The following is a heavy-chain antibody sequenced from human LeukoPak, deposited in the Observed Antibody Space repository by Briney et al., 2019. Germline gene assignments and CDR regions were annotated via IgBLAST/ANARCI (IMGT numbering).Heavy chain of an antibody. CDR3: ARHRSYGWDA. CDR2: IKQDGSEK. V-gene: IGHV3-7*05. Sequence: PGGSLRLFCAASGFTFSNYWMSWVRQAPGKGLEWVATIKQDGSEKYYVNSVKGRFTISRDNAENSLYLQMNSLRAEDTALYYCARHRSYGWDAWGQGTLVTVSS. D-gene: IGHD6-19*01. J-gene: IGHJ5*02. CDR1: GFTFSNYW.